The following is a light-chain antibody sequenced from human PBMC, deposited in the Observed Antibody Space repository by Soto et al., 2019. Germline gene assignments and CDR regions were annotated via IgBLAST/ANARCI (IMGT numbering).Light chain of an antibody. J-gene: IGKJ1*01. CDR1: QNIIMW. Sequence: DIQMTQSPSTLSASVGDRVTITCRASQNIIMWLAWYQHKPGKAPKLLISDASSLEGGVPARFSGSGSGTEFTLTISSLQPDDFATYFCQQYNGFSWTFGQGTKVGIK. V-gene: IGKV1-5*01. CDR3: QQYNGFSWT. CDR2: DAS.